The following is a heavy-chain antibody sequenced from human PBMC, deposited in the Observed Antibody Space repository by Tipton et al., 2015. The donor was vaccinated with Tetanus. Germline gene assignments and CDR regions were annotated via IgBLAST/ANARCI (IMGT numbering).Heavy chain of an antibody. Sequence: GEALVRGGYYWTWIRHLPGKGLEWIGYIYHTGAAHYNPSLKSRVTLSVDMSKNQFFLKMISMTAADTAVYFCARAAGFLGLTHDFWGRGTLVSVSS. CDR3: ARAAGFLGLTHDF. D-gene: IGHD2/OR15-2a*01. CDR1: GEALVRGGYY. CDR2: IYHTGAA. V-gene: IGHV4-31*02. J-gene: IGHJ4*02.